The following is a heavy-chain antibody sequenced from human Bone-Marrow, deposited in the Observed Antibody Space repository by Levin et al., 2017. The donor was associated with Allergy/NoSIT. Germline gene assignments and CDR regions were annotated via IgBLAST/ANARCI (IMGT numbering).Heavy chain of an antibody. CDR2: IKSKTDGGTT. CDR3: TTSPYSSGWYGSVFYDYGMDV. Sequence: GESLKISCAASGFTFSNAWMSWVRQAPGKGLEWVGRIKSKTDGGTTDYAAPVKGRFTISRDDSKNTLYLQMNSLKTEDTAVYYCTTSPYSSGWYGSVFYDYGMDVWGQGTTVTVSS. V-gene: IGHV3-15*01. D-gene: IGHD6-19*01. J-gene: IGHJ6*02. CDR1: GFTFSNAW.